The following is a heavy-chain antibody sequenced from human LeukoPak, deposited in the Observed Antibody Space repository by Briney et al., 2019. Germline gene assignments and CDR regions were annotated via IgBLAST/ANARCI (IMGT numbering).Heavy chain of an antibody. CDR2: IYYSGST. CDR3: ARDGEGDEGWDY. D-gene: IGHD7-27*01. J-gene: IGHJ4*02. V-gene: IGHV4-59*11. CDR1: GVSIRSHY. Sequence: SETLSLTCTVSGVSIRSHYWSWIRQPPGKGLEWIGYIYYSGSTNYSPSLKSRVTISVDTSKNQFSLNLSSVTAADTAVYYCARDGEGDEGWDYWGQGTLVTVSS.